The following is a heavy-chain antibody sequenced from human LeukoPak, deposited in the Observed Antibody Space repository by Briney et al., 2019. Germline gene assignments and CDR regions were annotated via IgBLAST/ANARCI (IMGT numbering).Heavy chain of an antibody. CDR3: ARLNPRGYSYGVDV. J-gene: IGHJ6*04. D-gene: IGHD5-18*01. V-gene: IGHV4-39*01. Sequence: PSETLSLTCTVSGGSISSSSYYWGWIRQPPGKGLEWIGSIYYSGSTYYNPSLKSRVIISVDTSKNQFSLKLSSVTAADTAVYYCARLNPRGYSYGVDVWGKGTTVTVSS. CDR2: IYYSGST. CDR1: GGSISSSSYY.